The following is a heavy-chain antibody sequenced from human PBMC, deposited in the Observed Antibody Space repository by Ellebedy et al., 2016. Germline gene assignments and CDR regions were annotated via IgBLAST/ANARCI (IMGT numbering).Heavy chain of an antibody. D-gene: IGHD3-22*01. Sequence: SETLSLXXAGAAINSTNWWSWVRQPPGKGLEWIGEISQSGRTDYNPSLKSRVIISIDKSDNLLSLKVNYATAADTAVYFCTRRLHDSSGNFILDYWGQGIQVTVSS. J-gene: IGHJ4*02. CDR2: ISQSGRT. CDR3: TRRLHDSSGNFILDY. V-gene: IGHV4-4*02. CDR1: AAINSTNW.